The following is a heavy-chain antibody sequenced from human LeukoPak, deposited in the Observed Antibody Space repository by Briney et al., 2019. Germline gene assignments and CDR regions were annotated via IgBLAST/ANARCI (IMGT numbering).Heavy chain of an antibody. CDR2: ISWNSGSI. J-gene: IGHJ3*02. CDR1: GFTFSSYA. Sequence: SLRLSCAASGFTFSSYAMSWVRQAPGKGLEWVSGISWNSGSIGYADSVKGRFTISRDNAKNSLYLQMNSLRAEDTALYYCAKDIAYGDTADAFDIWGQGTMVTVSS. D-gene: IGHD4-17*01. V-gene: IGHV3-9*01. CDR3: AKDIAYGDTADAFDI.